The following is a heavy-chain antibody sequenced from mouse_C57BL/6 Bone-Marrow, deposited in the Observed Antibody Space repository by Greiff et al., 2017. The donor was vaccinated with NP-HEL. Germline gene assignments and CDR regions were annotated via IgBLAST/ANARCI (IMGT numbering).Heavy chain of an antibody. CDR2: IYPGSGNT. J-gene: IGHJ4*01. CDR3: ARGITTGGSMDY. D-gene: IGHD1-1*01. Sequence: VQLQESGAELVRPGASVKLSCKASGYTFTDYYINWVKQRPGQGLEWIARIYPGSGNTYYNEKFKGKATLTAEKSSSTAYMQLSSLTSEDSAVYFCARGITTGGSMDYWGQGTSVTVSS. V-gene: IGHV1-76*01. CDR1: GYTFTDYY.